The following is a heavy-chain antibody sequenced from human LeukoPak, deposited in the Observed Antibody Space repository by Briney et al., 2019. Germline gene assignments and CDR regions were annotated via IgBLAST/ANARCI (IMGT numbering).Heavy chain of an antibody. CDR1: GFTFSENN. CDR2: LSNDGNNY. Sequence: GGSLRLSCAASGFTFSENNVHWVRQAPGKGLEWVALLSNDGNNYAYADSVKGRFTLSGDKSKATLYLQMNSLRAEDTAVYYCARDRSGFYSVDYWGQGTLVTVSS. CDR3: ARDRSGFYSVDY. J-gene: IGHJ4*02. V-gene: IGHV3-30-3*01. D-gene: IGHD5-12*01.